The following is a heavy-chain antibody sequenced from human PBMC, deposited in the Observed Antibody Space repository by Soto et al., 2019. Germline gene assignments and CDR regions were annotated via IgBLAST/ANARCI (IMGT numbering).Heavy chain of an antibody. V-gene: IGHV4-4*07. CDR1: GGTIKNYY. J-gene: IGHJ5*02. CDR2: LXXXGXT. D-gene: IGHD3-22*01. CDR3: ARDEYYDSNNWFDT. Sequence: SETLSLSCSVSGGTIKNYYWIWIRQPAGXGLEWXGRLXXXGXTXXXPXXRXRVPMSVDTSNNQFPLRLRSVTAADTAVYSCARDEYYDSNNWFDTWGQGTLVTVSS.